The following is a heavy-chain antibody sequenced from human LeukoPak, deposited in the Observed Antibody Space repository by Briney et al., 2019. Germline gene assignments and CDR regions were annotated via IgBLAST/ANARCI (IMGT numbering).Heavy chain of an antibody. CDR3: ARHTQWELSGFDY. D-gene: IGHD1-26*01. CDR2: IYYSGST. Sequence: SQTLSLTCTVSGGSISSRSYYWGWVRQPPGKGLEWIGSIYYSGSTYYNPSLRSRVTISVDTSKNQFSLKLSSVTAADTAVYYCARHTQWELSGFDYWGQGTLVTVSS. V-gene: IGHV4-39*01. CDR1: GGSISSRSYY. J-gene: IGHJ4*02.